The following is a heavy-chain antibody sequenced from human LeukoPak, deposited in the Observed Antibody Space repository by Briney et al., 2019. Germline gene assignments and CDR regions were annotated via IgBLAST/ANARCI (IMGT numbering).Heavy chain of an antibody. CDR1: GFTFSDHY. Sequence: GGSLRLSCAASGFTFSDHYMSWFRLSPRKGLEWLSYITSSGTTTDYADSVKGRFTISRDNAKNSMFLQMNSLRPEDTAVYYCARDPDYGDPEWGQGTLVTVSS. CDR2: ITSSGTTT. V-gene: IGHV3-11*01. J-gene: IGHJ4*02. D-gene: IGHD4-17*01. CDR3: ARDPDYGDPE.